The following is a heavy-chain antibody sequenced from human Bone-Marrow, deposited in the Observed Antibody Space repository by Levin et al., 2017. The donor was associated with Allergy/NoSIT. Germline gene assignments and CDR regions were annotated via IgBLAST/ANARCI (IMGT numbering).Heavy chain of an antibody. D-gene: IGHD4-23*01. V-gene: IGHV4-34*01. J-gene: IGHJ4*02. CDR3: ARENYQDDYGGNSGQMIDY. CDR1: GGSFSGYY. Sequence: SETLSLTCAVYGGSFSGYYWSWIRQPPGKGLEWIGEINHSGSTNYNPSLKSRVTISVDTSKNQFSLKLSSVTAADTAVYYCARENYQDDYGGNSGQMIDYWGQGTLVTVSS. CDR2: INHSGST.